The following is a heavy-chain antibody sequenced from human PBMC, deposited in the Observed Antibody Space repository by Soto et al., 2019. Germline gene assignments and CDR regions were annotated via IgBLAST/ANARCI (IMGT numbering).Heavy chain of an antibody. V-gene: IGHV1-69*12. D-gene: IGHD6-6*01. J-gene: IGHJ4*02. Sequence: QVQLVQSGAEVKKPGSSVKVSCKASGGTFSSYAISWVRQAPGQGLEWMGGIIPIFGTANYAPKFQGRVTITADESTSTAYMELSSLRSEDTAVYYCASQRRSIAARTDSDYWGQGTLVTVSS. CDR3: ASQRRSIAARTDSDY. CDR1: GGTFSSYA. CDR2: IIPIFGTA.